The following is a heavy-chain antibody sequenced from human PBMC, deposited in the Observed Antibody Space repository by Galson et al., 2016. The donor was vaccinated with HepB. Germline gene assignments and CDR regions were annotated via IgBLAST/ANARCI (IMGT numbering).Heavy chain of an antibody. CDR3: ARERLPERGYSGYFDY. Sequence: SLRLSCATSGFTFSRHGMHWVRQAPGKGLEWVAVIWYDGSNKYYADSVKGRFTISRDNSKTTLSLQMNSLRAEDTAVYYCARERLPERGYSGYFDYWGQGTLVTVSA. CDR1: GFTFSRHG. J-gene: IGHJ4*02. CDR2: IWYDGSNK. V-gene: IGHV3-33*01. D-gene: IGHD6-13*01.